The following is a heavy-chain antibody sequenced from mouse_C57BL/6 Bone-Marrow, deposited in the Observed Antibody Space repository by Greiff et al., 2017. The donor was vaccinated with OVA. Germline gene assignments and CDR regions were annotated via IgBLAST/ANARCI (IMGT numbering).Heavy chain of an antibody. CDR2: IDPSGSDT. V-gene: IGHV1-52*01. CDR3: ARSGTAVVPDY. Sequence: QVQLQQPGAELVRPGSSVKLSCKASGYTFTSYWMHWVKQRPIQGLEWIGNIDPSGSDTHYNEKFKGKATLTVDKSSSTAYMQLSSLTSEDSAVYYCARSGTAVVPDYWGQGTTLTVSS. D-gene: IGHD1-1*01. J-gene: IGHJ2*01. CDR1: GYTFTSYW.